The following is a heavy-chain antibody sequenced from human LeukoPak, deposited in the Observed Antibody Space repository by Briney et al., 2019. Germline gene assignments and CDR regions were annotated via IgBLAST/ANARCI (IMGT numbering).Heavy chain of an antibody. CDR3: AIWTSGNY. Sequence: GWSLRLSCASSEFIFHRSWMNWVRQAPGKGLEWVANMDPSGSQKRYVDSVKGRFTISKDNPGTSAYLDMFGLRAEDTAIYYCAIWTSGNYWDQGTLVTVSS. V-gene: IGHV3-7*01. J-gene: IGHJ4*02. CDR2: MDPSGSQK. D-gene: IGHD1-1*01. CDR1: EFIFHRSW.